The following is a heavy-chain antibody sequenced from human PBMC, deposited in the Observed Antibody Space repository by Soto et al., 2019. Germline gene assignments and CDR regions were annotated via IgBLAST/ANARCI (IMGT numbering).Heavy chain of an antibody. D-gene: IGHD6-6*01. CDR1: GFTFTSSA. Sequence: ASVNVSCKASGFTFTSSAMQWVLQARGERLEWIGWIVVGSGNTNYAQKFQERVTITRDMSTSTAYMELSSLRSEDTAVYYCAARYSSSPTNYYYYYMDVWGKGTTVTVSS. J-gene: IGHJ6*03. CDR3: AARYSSSPTNYYYYYMDV. CDR2: IVVGSGNT. V-gene: IGHV1-58*02.